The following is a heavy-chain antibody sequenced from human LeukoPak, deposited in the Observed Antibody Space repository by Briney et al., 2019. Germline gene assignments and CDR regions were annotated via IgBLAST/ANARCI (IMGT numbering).Heavy chain of an antibody. Sequence: PSQTLSLTCTVSGGSINSGDYYWTWIRQPPGKGLEWIGYIYYRGSTYYNPSLKSRVAISIDTSKNQFSLNLYSATAADTAVYSCARLQLRFWYFDPWGRGTLVTVSS. CDR3: ARLQLRFWYFDP. CDR2: IYYRGST. D-gene: IGHD4-17*01. J-gene: IGHJ2*01. CDR1: GGSINSGDYY. V-gene: IGHV4-30-4*08.